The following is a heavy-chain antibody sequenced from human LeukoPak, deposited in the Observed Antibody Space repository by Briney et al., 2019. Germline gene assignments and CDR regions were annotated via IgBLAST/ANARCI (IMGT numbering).Heavy chain of an antibody. V-gene: IGHV1-18*01. J-gene: IGHJ4*02. CDR1: GYTFTSYG. Sequence: ASVKVSCKASGYTFTSYGISWVRQAPGQGLEWMGWISAYNGNTNYAQKLQGRVTMTTDTSTSTAYMELRSLRSDDTAVYYCARGSLLHYYDSSGYPQIPDYWGQGTLVTVSS. CDR3: ARGSLLHYYDSSGYPQIPDY. CDR2: ISAYNGNT. D-gene: IGHD3-22*01.